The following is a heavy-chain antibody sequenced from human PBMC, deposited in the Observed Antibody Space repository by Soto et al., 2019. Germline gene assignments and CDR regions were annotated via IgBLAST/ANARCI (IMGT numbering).Heavy chain of an antibody. Sequence: LETLSLTSTVSGGSVSSYYGAWIRQSPGKALEWIGYIYYSGSTKYNPSLKSRVTMSVDTSNNQFSLRVSSVTAADTAVYYCARHSNRNYGLYFFDFWGLGALVTVSS. J-gene: IGHJ4*02. D-gene: IGHD4-4*01. CDR2: IYYSGST. V-gene: IGHV4-59*08. CDR3: ARHSNRNYGLYFFDF. CDR1: GGSVSSYY.